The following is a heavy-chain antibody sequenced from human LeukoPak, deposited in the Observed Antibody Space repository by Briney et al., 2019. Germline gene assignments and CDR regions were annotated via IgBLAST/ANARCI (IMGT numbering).Heavy chain of an antibody. Sequence: ASVKVSCKASGYTFTSYDNNWVRQATGQGLEWMGWMNPNSGNTGYAQKFQGRVTITRNTSISTAYMELSSLRSEDTAVYYCARGAVPAAGDWFDPWDQGTLVTVSS. CDR2: MNPNSGNT. CDR1: GYTFTSYD. V-gene: IGHV1-8*03. CDR3: ARGAVPAAGDWFDP. D-gene: IGHD2-2*01. J-gene: IGHJ5*02.